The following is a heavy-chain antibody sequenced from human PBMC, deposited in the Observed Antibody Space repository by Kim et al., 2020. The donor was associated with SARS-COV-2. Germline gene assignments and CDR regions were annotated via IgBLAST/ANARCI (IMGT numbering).Heavy chain of an antibody. CDR1: GFTFSNYA. V-gene: IGHV3-23*01. CDR2: ISGLGDRT. D-gene: IGHD5-12*01. CDR3: AKEPNGGSSGYDPLDY. Sequence: GGSLRLSCTASGFTFSNYAMSWVRQAPGKGLEWVSAISGLGDRTHYADSVQGRFTISRDNSKNTLFLQMNNLRAEDTAVYYCAKEPNGGSSGYDPLDYWGQGTLVTVSS. J-gene: IGHJ4*02.